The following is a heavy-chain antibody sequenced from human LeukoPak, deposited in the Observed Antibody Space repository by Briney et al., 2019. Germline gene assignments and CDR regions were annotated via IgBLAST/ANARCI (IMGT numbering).Heavy chain of an antibody. J-gene: IGHJ4*02. CDR3: ARDSSGWYYFDY. CDR2: IKQDGSEK. V-gene: IGHV3-7*01. D-gene: IGHD6-19*01. CDR1: GFTFSSYW. Sequence: PGGSLRLSCAASGFTFSSYWVTWVRQAPGQGLEWVANIKQDGSEKYYVDSVKGRFTISRDNAKNSLYLQMNSLRAEDTAVYYCARDSSGWYYFDYWGQGTLVTVSS.